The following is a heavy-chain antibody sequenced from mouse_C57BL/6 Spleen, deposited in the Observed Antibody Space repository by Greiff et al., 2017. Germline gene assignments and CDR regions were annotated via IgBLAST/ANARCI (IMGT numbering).Heavy chain of an antibody. CDR2: INPNNGGT. CDR3: AIDYGSSHWYFDV. D-gene: IGHD1-1*01. V-gene: IGHV1-18*01. J-gene: IGHJ1*03. Sequence: VQLQQSGPELVKPGASVKIPCKASGYTFTDYNMDWVKQSHGKSLEWIGDINPNNGGTIYNQKFKGKATLTVDKSSSTAYMELRSLTSEDTAAYYGAIDYGSSHWYFDVWGTGTTVTVSS. CDR1: GYTFTDYN.